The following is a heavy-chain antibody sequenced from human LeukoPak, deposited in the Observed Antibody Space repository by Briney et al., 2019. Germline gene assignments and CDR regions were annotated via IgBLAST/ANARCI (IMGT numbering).Heavy chain of an antibody. CDR1: GYTFTSYY. CDR2: INPSGGST. CDR3: ARDSLGIVVVEYYFDY. V-gene: IGHV1-46*01. D-gene: IGHD3-22*01. J-gene: IGHJ4*02. Sequence: ASVKVSCKASGYTFTSYYMHWVRQAPGQGLEWMGIINPSGGSTSYAQKFQGRVTMTRDTSTSTVYMELSSQRSEDTAVYYCARDSLGIVVVEYYFDYWGQGTLVTVSS.